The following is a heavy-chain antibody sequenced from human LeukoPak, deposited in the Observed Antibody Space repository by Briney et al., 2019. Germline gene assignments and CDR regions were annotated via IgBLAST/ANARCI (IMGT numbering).Heavy chain of an antibody. Sequence: PSETLSLTCTVSGGSISSHYWSWIRQPPGKGLEWIGYIYYSGSTNYNPSLKSRVTISVDTSKNQFSLKLSSVTAADTAVYYCGRGPGEGNYDSSDTNFDYWGQGTLVTVSS. V-gene: IGHV4-59*11. J-gene: IGHJ4*02. CDR1: GGSISSHY. D-gene: IGHD3-22*01. CDR3: GRGPGEGNYDSSDTNFDY. CDR2: IYYSGST.